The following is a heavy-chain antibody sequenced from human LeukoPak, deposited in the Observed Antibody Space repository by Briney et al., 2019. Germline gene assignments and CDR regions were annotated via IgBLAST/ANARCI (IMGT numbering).Heavy chain of an antibody. D-gene: IGHD4-17*01. Sequence: SETLSLTCTVSGGSISSGDYYWRWLRQPPGKGLEWIGYIYYSGSTYYNPSLKSRVTISVDTSKNQFSLKLSSVTAADTAVYYCARDTVTTFGYYYGMDVGGQGTTVTVS. J-gene: IGHJ6*02. CDR1: GGSISSGDYY. V-gene: IGHV4-30-4*01. CDR2: IYYSGST. CDR3: ARDTVTTFGYYYGMDV.